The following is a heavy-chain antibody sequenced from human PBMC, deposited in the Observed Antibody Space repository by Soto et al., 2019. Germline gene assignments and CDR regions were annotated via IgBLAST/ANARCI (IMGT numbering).Heavy chain of an antibody. CDR1: GGTFSSYA. CDR2: IIPIFGTA. D-gene: IGHD3-22*01. CDR3: ARGPMIVVAFDY. J-gene: IGHJ4*02. V-gene: IGHV1-69*06. Sequence: ASVKVSCQASGGTFSSYAISWVRQAPGQGLEWMGGIIPIFGTANYAQKFQGRVTITADKSTSTAYMELSSLRSEDTAVYYCARGPMIVVAFDYWGQGTLVTVSS.